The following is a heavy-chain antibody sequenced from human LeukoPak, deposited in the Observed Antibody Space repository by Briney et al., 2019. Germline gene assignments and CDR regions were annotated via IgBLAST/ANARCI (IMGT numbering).Heavy chain of an antibody. CDR2: IRQDESER. CDR3: ARVSAGVIGMKDVFDI. CDR1: GFSFSSYW. Sequence: GGSLRLSCEGSGFSFSSYWMTWVRQLPGKGPEWVANIRQDESERYFADSVKGRFTISRHNAKNSLYLQMNSLRAEDTAVYYCARVSAGVIGMKDVFDIWGQGTMVTVSS. J-gene: IGHJ3*02. V-gene: IGHV3-7*01. D-gene: IGHD3-16*02.